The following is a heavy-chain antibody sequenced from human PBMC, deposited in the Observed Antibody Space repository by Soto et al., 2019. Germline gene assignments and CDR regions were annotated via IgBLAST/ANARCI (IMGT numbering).Heavy chain of an antibody. J-gene: IGHJ4*02. CDR1: GFTFSSYA. CDR3: AKDRRDSSGYRGFDY. V-gene: IGHV3-23*01. D-gene: IGHD3-22*01. CDR2: ISGSGGST. Sequence: GGSLRLSCAASGFTFSSYAMSWVRQAPGKGLEWVSAISGSGGSTYYADSVKGRFTISRDNSKNTLYLQMNSLRAEDTAVYYCAKDRRDSSGYRGFDYWGQGTLVTVSS.